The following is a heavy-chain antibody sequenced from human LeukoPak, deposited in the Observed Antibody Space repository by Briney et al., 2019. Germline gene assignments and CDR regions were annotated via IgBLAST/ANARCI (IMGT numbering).Heavy chain of an antibody. CDR2: FDPEDGER. V-gene: IGHV1-24*01. CDR3: ATVYSYDSSAYYRLDY. J-gene: IGHJ4*02. D-gene: IGHD3-22*01. CDR1: GYTLTELS. Sequence: ASVKVSCQVSGYTLTELSMHWVRQAPGKGLEWMGGFDPEDGERFYAQKFQGRVTMTEDTSTDTAYMELSSLRSEDTAVYYCATVYSYDSSAYYRLDYWGQGTLVTVSS.